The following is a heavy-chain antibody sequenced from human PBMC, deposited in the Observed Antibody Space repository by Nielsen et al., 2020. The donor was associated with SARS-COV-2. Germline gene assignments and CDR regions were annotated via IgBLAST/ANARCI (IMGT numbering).Heavy chain of an antibody. V-gene: IGHV3-9*01. CDR3: ARPPHGGDYFDY. D-gene: IGHD3-10*01. CDR1: GFTFDDYA. Sequence: GGSLRLSCAASGFTFDDYAMHWVRQAPGKGLEWVSGISWNSGSIGYADSVKGRFTISRDNAKNSLYLQMNSLRAEDTALYYCARPPHGGDYFDYWGQGTLVTVSS. CDR2: ISWNSGSI. J-gene: IGHJ4*02.